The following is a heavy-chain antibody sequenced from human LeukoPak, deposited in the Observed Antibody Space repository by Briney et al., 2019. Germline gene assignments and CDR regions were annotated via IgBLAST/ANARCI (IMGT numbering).Heavy chain of an antibody. CDR3: ARGAPSGYSSGWSTPGAFDI. Sequence: ASVKVSCKASGYTFTSYDINWVRQATGQGLEWMGWISAYNGNTNYAQKFQGRVTMTRDTSISTAYMELSRLRSDDTAVYYCARGAPSGYSSGWSTPGAFDIWGQGTMVTVSS. J-gene: IGHJ3*02. CDR1: GYTFTSYD. CDR2: ISAYNGNT. D-gene: IGHD6-19*01. V-gene: IGHV1-2*02.